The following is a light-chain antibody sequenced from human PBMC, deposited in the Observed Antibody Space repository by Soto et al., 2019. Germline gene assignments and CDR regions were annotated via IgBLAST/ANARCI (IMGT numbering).Light chain of an antibody. J-gene: IGKJ1*01. CDR1: QSVSSSY. V-gene: IGKV3-20*01. CDR3: QQYGSSRT. Sequence: EIVLMQSPGTLSLSPGERAILACRASQSVSSSYLAWYQQKPGQAPRRLLYGASSRATAIPDRFIGSGSGTAFTRTISRLEPEDFAGYYCQQYGSSRTFGQGTNVEIK. CDR2: GAS.